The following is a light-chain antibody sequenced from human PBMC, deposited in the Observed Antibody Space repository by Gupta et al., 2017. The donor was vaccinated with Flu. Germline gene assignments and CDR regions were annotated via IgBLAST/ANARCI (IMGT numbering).Light chain of an antibody. Sequence: EIVMTQSPATLSVSLGERATLSCRASQSISSSLAWYQQKAGQAPRLLIYGASTRAAGVPARFSGSGSGTEFTLTITSRQSEDFAVYYCEQYKTWPPYSFGQGTKLEMK. V-gene: IGKV3-15*01. J-gene: IGKJ2*03. CDR1: QSISSS. CDR2: GAS. CDR3: EQYKTWPPYS.